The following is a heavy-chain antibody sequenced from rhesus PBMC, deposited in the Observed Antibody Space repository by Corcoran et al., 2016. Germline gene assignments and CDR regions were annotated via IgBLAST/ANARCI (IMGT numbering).Heavy chain of an antibody. CDR2: IYPGDSDT. CDR3: AKKDSNYLNRFDV. CDR1: GYSFTSCW. Sequence: EVQLVQSGAEVKRPGESLRFSCKTSGYSFTSCWISWVRKMPGKGLEWMGSIYPGDSDTRYNPSFQGHVTISADKSISTTYLQWSSLKASDTATYYCAKKDSNYLNRFDVWGPGVLVTVSS. D-gene: IGHD4-23*01. J-gene: IGHJ5-1*01. V-gene: IGHV5S1*01.